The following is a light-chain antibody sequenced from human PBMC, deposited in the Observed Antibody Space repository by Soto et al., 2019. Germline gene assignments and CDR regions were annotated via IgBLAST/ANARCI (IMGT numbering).Light chain of an antibody. CDR1: QSVSID. V-gene: IGKV3-15*01. Sequence: ELVMTQTPATLSVCQGGRATFSSRASQSVSIDLAWYQQTPGQAPRLLIYGASTRATGIPVRFSDSASGTEFTLTISSLQSEDVTVYYCQQYNKWPLTFGQGTKVDIK. CDR2: GAS. CDR3: QQYNKWPLT. J-gene: IGKJ1*01.